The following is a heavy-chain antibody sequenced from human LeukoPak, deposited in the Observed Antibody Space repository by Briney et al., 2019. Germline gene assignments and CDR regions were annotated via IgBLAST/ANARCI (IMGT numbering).Heavy chain of an antibody. CDR2: ISSSSSHI. CDR3: ARITPWIQYQEYGLDV. D-gene: IGHD5-18*01. V-gene: IGHV3-21*01. CDR1: GFIFSSYS. J-gene: IGHJ6*02. Sequence: GGSLRLSCAVSGFIFSSYSMHWVRQAPGKGLEWVSSISSSSSHIYYADSVKGRFTISRDNAKNSLYLQMTGLRAEDTAVYYCARITPWIQYQEYGLDVWGQGTTVTVSS.